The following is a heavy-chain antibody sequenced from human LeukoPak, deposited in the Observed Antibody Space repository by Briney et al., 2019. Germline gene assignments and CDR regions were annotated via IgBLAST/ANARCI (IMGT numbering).Heavy chain of an antibody. CDR1: GYTSTSYD. CDR2: MNPNSGNT. CDR3: ARVISQIRRTNWFDP. D-gene: IGHD3-16*01. J-gene: IGHJ5*02. Sequence: ASVKVSCKASGYTSTSYDINWVRQATGQGLEWMGWMNPNSGNTGYAQKFQGRVTMTRNTSISTAYMELSSLRSEDTAVYYCARVISQIRRTNWFDPWGQGTLVTVSS. V-gene: IGHV1-8*01.